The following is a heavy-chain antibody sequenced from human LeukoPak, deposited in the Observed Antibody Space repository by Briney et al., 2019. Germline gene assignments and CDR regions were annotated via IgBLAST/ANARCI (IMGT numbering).Heavy chain of an antibody. CDR3: VRVNTYYYDSSPS. Sequence: GGSLRLSCAASGFTFRGYWMNWVRQAPGKGLEWVSYISSSGSTIYYADSVKGRFTISRDDAKNSLYLQMNSLRAEDTAVYYCVRVNTYYYDSSPSWGQGTLVIVSS. J-gene: IGHJ4*02. CDR1: GFTFRGYW. CDR2: ISSSGSTI. V-gene: IGHV3-48*04. D-gene: IGHD3-22*01.